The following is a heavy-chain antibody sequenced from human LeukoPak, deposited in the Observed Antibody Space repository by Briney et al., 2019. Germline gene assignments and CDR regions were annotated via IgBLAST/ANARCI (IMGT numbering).Heavy chain of an antibody. CDR3: AREETYYYDSSDFREYDY. CDR1: GFTFSDYY. Sequence: PGGSLRLSCAASGFTFSDYYMSWIRQAPGKGLEWVSYISSSGSTIYYADSVKGRFTISRDNAKNSLYLQMNSLRAEDTAVYYCAREETYYYDSSDFREYDYWGQGTLVTVSS. J-gene: IGHJ4*02. D-gene: IGHD3-22*01. CDR2: ISSSGSTI. V-gene: IGHV3-11*04.